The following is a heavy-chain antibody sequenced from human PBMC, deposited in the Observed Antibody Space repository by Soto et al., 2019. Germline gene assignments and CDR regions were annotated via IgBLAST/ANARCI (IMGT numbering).Heavy chain of an antibody. CDR1: GGSITASD. CDR2: IYDPGISGYTPPT. J-gene: IGHJ6*02. V-gene: IGHV4-59*01. Sequence: ETRSLTGSVSGGSITASDWSWIRRRPGKGRECLASIYDPGISGYTPPTSYNPSLNTPVHMSVATSKSQFSLKLTSVTAADTAVYSCARGEDAFFYYGLDVWGQGITVTVSS. CDR3: ARGEDAFFYYGLDV.